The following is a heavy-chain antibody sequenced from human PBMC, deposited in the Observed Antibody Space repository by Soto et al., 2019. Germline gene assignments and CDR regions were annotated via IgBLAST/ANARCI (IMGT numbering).Heavy chain of an antibody. CDR1: GGSINSNNYY. CDR3: AKVVVAATRHTDFDS. J-gene: IGHJ4*02. V-gene: IGHV4-39*02. D-gene: IGHD2-15*01. CDR2: IYYDGST. Sequence: KTSETLSLTCTASGGSINSNNYYWAWIRQSPGKGLAWIASIYYDGSTYYNTSLKSRVTISRDTSKNQFSLRLTSMTAADTAVYYCAKVVVAATRHTDFDSWGQGTLVTVSS.